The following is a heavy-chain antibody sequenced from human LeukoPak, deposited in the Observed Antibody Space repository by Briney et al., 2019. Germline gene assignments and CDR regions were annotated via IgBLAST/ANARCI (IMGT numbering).Heavy chain of an antibody. CDR1: GFPFSSYA. Sequence: GSLRLSCAASGFPFSSYAMNWVRQAPGKGLEWVSVIAGSDGFTQYADSVKGRFTISRDNSKNTVYLQMNRLRVEDTALYYCVRSLDYWGQGTLVTVSS. V-gene: IGHV3-23*01. CDR3: VRSLDY. CDR2: IAGSDGFT. J-gene: IGHJ4*02.